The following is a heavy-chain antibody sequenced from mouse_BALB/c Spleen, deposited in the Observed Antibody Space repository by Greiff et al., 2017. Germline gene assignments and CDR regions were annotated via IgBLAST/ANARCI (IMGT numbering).Heavy chain of an antibody. CDR1: GYTFTSYW. CDR2: INPSTGYT. CDR3: AHLLRLRFAY. V-gene: IGHV1-7*01. J-gene: IGHJ3*01. D-gene: IGHD1-2*01. Sequence: QVQLQQSGAELAKPGASVKMSCKASGYTFTSYWMHWVKQRPGQGLEWIGYINPSTGYTEYNQKFKDKATLTADKSSSTAYMQLSSLTSEDSAVYYCAHLLRLRFAYWGQGTLVTVSA.